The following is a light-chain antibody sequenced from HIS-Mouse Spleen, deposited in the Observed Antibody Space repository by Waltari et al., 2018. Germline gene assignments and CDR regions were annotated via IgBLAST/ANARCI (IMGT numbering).Light chain of an antibody. J-gene: IGKJ5*01. CDR1: QDISNY. Sequence: DIQITQSPSSLSASVGDRVTITCQASQDISNYLNWYQQKPGKAPKLLIYDASNLETGVPSRFIGSGSATDVTFTISSLQPEDIATYYCQQYDNLPSITFGQGTRLEIK. CDR3: QQYDNLPSIT. V-gene: IGKV1-33*01. CDR2: DAS.